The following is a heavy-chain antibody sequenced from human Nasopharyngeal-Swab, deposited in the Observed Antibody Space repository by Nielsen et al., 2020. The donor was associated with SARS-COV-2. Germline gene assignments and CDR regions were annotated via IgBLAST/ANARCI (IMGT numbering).Heavy chain of an antibody. CDR1: GFTFTSYA. J-gene: IGHJ4*02. Sequence: RGSLRLSCAASGFTFTSYAMSWVSQAPGKWMEWVSAISGSGGSTYYADSVKGRLTISRDNSKNPLYLQMNSMRAEDTAVYYCAKDWSSRGYCSGGSCYPYYFDYWGQGTLVTVSS. CDR3: AKDWSSRGYCSGGSCYPYYFDY. V-gene: IGHV3-23*01. CDR2: ISGSGGST. D-gene: IGHD2-15*01.